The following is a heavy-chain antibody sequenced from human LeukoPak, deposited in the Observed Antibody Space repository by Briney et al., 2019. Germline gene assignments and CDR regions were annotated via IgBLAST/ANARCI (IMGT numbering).Heavy chain of an antibody. CDR1: GYSISSGYY. Sequence: PSETLSLTCTVSGYSISSGYYWGWIRQAPGKGLEWIGYIYYSGSTNYNPSLKSRVTISVDTSKNQFSLKLSSVTAADTAVYYCARVYYSSSYDYWYFDLWGRGTLVTVSS. J-gene: IGHJ2*01. CDR3: ARVYYSSSYDYWYFDL. V-gene: IGHV4-61*01. CDR2: IYYSGST. D-gene: IGHD6-13*01.